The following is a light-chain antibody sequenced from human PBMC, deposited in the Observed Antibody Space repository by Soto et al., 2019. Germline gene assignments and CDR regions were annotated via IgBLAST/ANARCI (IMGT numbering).Light chain of an antibody. CDR2: QAS. CDR3: QHYDDYSYT. Sequence: DIPMTQSPSTLSASVGDRVAITCRASQSVSGWLAWYQQKPGKVPNLLIYQASTLEDGVPSRFSGSGSGTEFTLTITGLQPDDSATYYCQHYDDYSYTFGQGTKLEIK. V-gene: IGKV1-5*03. CDR1: QSVSGW. J-gene: IGKJ2*01.